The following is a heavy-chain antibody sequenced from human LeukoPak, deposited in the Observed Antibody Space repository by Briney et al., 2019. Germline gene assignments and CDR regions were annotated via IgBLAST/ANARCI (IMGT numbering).Heavy chain of an antibody. CDR2: ISISGSTI. CDR3: AREGVVVSAAVDY. D-gene: IGHD2-2*01. CDR1: GFTFSNYE. Sequence: PGGSLRLSCAASGFTFSNYEMNWVRQAPGKGLEWASYISISGSTIYYADSVKGRFTISRDNAKNSLYLQMNSLRAEDTAVYYCAREGVVVSAAVDYWGQGTLVTVSS. J-gene: IGHJ4*02. V-gene: IGHV3-48*03.